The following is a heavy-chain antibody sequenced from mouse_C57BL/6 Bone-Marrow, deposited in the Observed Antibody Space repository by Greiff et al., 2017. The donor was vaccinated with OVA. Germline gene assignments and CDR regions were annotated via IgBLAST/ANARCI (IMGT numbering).Heavy chain of an antibody. CDR2: IRSKSNNYAT. D-gene: IGHD2-12*01. CDR3: VRAYYMYFDV. V-gene: IGHV10-1*01. Sequence: EVQVVESGGGLVQPKGSLKLSCAASGFSFNTYAMNWVRQAPGKGLEWVARIRSKSNNYATYYADSVKDRFTISRDDSESMLYLQMNNLKTEDTAMYYCVRAYYMYFDVWGTGTTVTVSS. CDR1: GFSFNTYA. J-gene: IGHJ1*03.